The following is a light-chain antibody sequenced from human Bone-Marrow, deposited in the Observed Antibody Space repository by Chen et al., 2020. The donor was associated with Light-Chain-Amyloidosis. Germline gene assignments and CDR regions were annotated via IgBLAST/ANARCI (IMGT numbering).Light chain of an antibody. CDR2: EVT. Sequence: QSALTQPASVSGSPGQSITISCTGTSSDVGGDNHVSWYQQHPDKAPKLMIYEVTNRPSWVADRFSRSKSDNTASLTISGLQTEDEADYFCSSYTITNTLVFGSGTRVTFL. V-gene: IGLV2-14*01. CDR1: SSDVGGDNH. J-gene: IGLJ1*01. CDR3: SSYTITNTLV.